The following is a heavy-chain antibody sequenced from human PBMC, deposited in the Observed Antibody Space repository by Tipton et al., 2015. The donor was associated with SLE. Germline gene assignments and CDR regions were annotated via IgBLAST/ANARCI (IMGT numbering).Heavy chain of an antibody. Sequence: SLRLSCAATGFTFNNYGMSWVRQPPGKGLEWVSTISGSGGSGHYADSVKGRFTISRDNSKNTVFLQMNSLRAEDTAIYFCARDTGPGTFDLFDCWGQGTLVTVSS. D-gene: IGHD2-8*02. V-gene: IGHV3-23*01. CDR1: GFTFNNYG. CDR3: ARDTGPGTFDLFDC. J-gene: IGHJ4*02. CDR2: ISGSGGSG.